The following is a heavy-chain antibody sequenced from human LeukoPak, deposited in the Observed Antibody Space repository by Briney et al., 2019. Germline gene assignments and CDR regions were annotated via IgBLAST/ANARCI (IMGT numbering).Heavy chain of an antibody. CDR3: AKDTRPIRGGYDY. D-gene: IGHD3-10*01. CDR1: GLTFSNYG. V-gene: IGHV3-30*18. CDR2: ISYDANYK. Sequence: HPGGSLRLSCVASGLTFSNYGMHWVRQAPGKGLEWVAFISYDANYKYYADSVKGRFTISRDNARNSLYLQMNSLRAEDTALYYCAKDTRPIRGGYDYWGQGTLVTVSS. J-gene: IGHJ4*02.